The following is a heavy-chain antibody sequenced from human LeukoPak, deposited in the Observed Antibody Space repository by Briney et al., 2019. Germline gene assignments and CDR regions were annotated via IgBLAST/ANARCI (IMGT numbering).Heavy chain of an antibody. V-gene: IGHV1-2*06. CDR2: INPNSGGT. CDR1: GYTFTGYY. Sequence: GASVKVSCKASGYTFTGYYMHWVRQAPGQGLEWMGRINPNSGGTNYAQKFQGRVTMTRDTSISTAYMELSRLRSDDTAVYYCAGTYYYDSSGYPFDNWGQGTLVTVFS. CDR3: AGTYYYDSSGYPFDN. J-gene: IGHJ4*02. D-gene: IGHD3-22*01.